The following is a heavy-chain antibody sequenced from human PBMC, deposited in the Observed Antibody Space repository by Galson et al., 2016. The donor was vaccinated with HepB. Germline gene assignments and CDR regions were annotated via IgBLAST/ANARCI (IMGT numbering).Heavy chain of an antibody. CDR2: SHSSGAT. J-gene: IGHJ3*02. Sequence: SETLSLTCTVSGGSITTYYWGWIRQPPGMGLEWIAFSHSSGATSYSPSLNSRVTISVDTSKSQFSLRLRSVTAADTAVYYCARNAPKLGITDAFDIWGQGAMVTVSS. D-gene: IGHD1-14*01. V-gene: IGHV4-59*01. CDR3: ARNAPKLGITDAFDI. CDR1: GGSITTYY.